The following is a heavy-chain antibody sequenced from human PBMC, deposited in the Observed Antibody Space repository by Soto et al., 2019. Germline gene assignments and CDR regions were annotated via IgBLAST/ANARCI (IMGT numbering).Heavy chain of an antibody. J-gene: IGHJ6*02. Sequence: GGSLRLSCAASGFAFSTYWMHWVRQAPGKGLLWVARIKFDGSSTYSADSVKGRFTISRDDAKNTLYLQMNGLRVDDTAVYYCARGAKNIYVIDVWGQGSTVTGSS. CDR3: ARGAKNIYVIDV. D-gene: IGHD3-16*01. CDR2: IKFDGSST. CDR1: GFAFSTYW. V-gene: IGHV3-74*01.